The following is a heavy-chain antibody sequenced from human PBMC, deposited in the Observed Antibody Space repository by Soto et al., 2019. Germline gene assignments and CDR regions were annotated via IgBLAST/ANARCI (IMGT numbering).Heavy chain of an antibody. V-gene: IGHV1-69*01. CDR3: ARGLDSSGSHHVAFDI. CDR1: GGTFSSYA. J-gene: IGHJ3*02. CDR2: IIPIFGTA. D-gene: IGHD3-22*01. Sequence: QVQLVQSGAEVKKPGSSVKVSCKSSGGTFSSYAISWVRQAPGQGLEWMGGIIPIFGTANYAQKFQGRVTITADESTSTAYMELSSLRSEDTAVYSCARGLDSSGSHHVAFDIWGNGTMVTVSS.